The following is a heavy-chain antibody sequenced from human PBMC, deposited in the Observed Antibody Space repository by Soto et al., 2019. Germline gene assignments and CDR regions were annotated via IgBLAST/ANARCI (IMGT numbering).Heavy chain of an antibody. D-gene: IGHD6-13*01. J-gene: IGHJ4*02. V-gene: IGHV4-39*01. CDR3: ARHQEAAPFDY. CDR1: GGSISSSSYY. Sequence: SETLSLTCTVSGGSISSSSYYWGWIRQPPGKGLEWIGSIYYSGSTYYNPSLKSRVTISVDTSKNQFSLKLSSVTAADTAVYYCARHQEAAPFDYWGQATLVTVSS. CDR2: IYYSGST.